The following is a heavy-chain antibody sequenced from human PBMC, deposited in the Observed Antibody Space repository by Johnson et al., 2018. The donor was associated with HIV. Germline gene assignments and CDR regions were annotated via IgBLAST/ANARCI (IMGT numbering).Heavy chain of an antibody. V-gene: IGHV3-20*04. Sequence: LVDSGGGSSQQRRSLRFSRASSRFTCSYIPMTWIRQAPGKGLEWVPGINRNGGSTAYADSVKGRVTISRDNAKNSLYLQMNSLRVEDTAVYYCARDESGYDEGFDAFDIWGQGTMVTVSS. D-gene: IGHD5-12*01. CDR1: RFTCSYIP. CDR3: ARDESGYDEGFDAFDI. CDR2: INRNGGST. J-gene: IGHJ3*02.